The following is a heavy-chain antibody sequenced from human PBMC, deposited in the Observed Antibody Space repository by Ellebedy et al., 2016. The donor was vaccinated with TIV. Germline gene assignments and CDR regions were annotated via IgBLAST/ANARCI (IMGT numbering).Heavy chain of an antibody. Sequence: GESLKISCAASGFSFSRYAMNWVRQAPGKGLEWVTGIIGSGDNTKYVESVKGRFTISRDNSKNTLFLLMNSLRGEDTAIYYCARSPKDHFYHGMDVWGQGTTVTVSS. V-gene: IGHV3-23*01. CDR2: IIGSGDNT. CDR3: ARSPKDHFYHGMDV. D-gene: IGHD1-14*01. J-gene: IGHJ6*02. CDR1: GFSFSRYA.